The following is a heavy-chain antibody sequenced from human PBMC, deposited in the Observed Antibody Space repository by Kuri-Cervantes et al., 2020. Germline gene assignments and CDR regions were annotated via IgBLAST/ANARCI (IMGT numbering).Heavy chain of an antibody. CDR1: GFTFSSYS. Sequence: LSLTCAASGFTFSSYSMNWVRQAPGKGLEWVSSISSSSSYIYYADSVKGRFTISRDNAKNSLYLQMNSLRAEDTAVYYCARRGGFDWLLNYYYYGMDVWGQGTTVTVSS. CDR2: ISSSSSYI. J-gene: IGHJ6*02. V-gene: IGHV3-21*01. D-gene: IGHD3-9*01. CDR3: ARRGGFDWLLNYYYYGMDV.